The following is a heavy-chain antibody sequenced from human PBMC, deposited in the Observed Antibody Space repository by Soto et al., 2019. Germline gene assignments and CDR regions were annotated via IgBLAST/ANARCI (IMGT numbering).Heavy chain of an antibody. J-gene: IGHJ3*02. CDR3: ATSEGYSVDI. CDR1: GFTFSSHW. CDR2: IRQDGREE. V-gene: IGHV3-7*01. Sequence: EVQLVESGGGLVHPGGSLGLSCAASGFTFSSHWMSWVRQAPGKGLEWVANIRQDGREEQYMDSEKGRFTLSRDNAKNSLYLQMNGLRVEETAVYYCATSEGYSVDIRGQGTMVTVSS. D-gene: IGHD1-26*01.